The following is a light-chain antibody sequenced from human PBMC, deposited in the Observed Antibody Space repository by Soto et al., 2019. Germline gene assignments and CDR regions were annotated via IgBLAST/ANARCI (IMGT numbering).Light chain of an antibody. CDR1: SSNIGAGYD. CDR2: GNS. Sequence: QSVLTQPPSVSGAPGQRVTISCTGSSSNIGAGYDVHWYQQLPGTAPKLLIYGNSNRPSGVPDRFSGSKSGTSASLAITGLQAEDEADYYCQSYDSSLSAYNFVFGPGTKLTVL. V-gene: IGLV1-40*01. J-gene: IGLJ1*01. CDR3: QSYDSSLSAYNFV.